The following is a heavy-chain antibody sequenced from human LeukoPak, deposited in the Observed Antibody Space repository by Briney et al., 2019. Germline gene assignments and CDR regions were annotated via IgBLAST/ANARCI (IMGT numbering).Heavy chain of an antibody. CDR2: IYTGGNT. CDR3: ARAGYSYGTGYYFDY. D-gene: IGHD5-18*01. V-gene: IGHV4-4*09. Sequence: SETLSLTCTVSRGSISYYYWSWIRQPPGKGLEWIGYIYTGGNTKYNPSLKSRVTISVDTSKNQFSLNLRSVIAADAAVYYCARAGYSYGTGYYFDYWGQGALVTVSS. CDR1: RGSISYYY. J-gene: IGHJ4*02.